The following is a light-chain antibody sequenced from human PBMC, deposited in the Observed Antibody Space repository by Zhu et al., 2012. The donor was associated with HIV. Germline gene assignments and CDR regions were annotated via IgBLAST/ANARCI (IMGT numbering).Light chain of an antibody. CDR2: GAS. J-gene: IGKJ1*01. Sequence: EIVLTQSPGTLSLSPGERATLSCRASRGITSAYFAWYQQKPGQAPRLLIYGASTRATGIPDRISGSGSGTHFTLTISRLEPEDFAVYYCHYYGSPPQTFGQGTKVEIK. V-gene: IGKV3-20*01. CDR3: HYYGSPPQT. CDR1: RGITSAY.